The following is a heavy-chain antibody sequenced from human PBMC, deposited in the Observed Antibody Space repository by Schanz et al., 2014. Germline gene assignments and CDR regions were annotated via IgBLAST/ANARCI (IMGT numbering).Heavy chain of an antibody. Sequence: EVQLVESGGGLVQPGGSLRLSCAASGFTFSTYAMSWVRQAPGKGLEWVSAIGGDASRTYYADSVKGRFTISRDNSTSTLYLQMNSLRAADTAVYYCAGAPPLVRGIAGWFGPWGQGSLVTVSS. V-gene: IGHV3-23*04. CDR2: IGGDASRT. CDR3: AGAPPLVRGIAGWFGP. CDR1: GFTFSTYA. D-gene: IGHD3-10*01. J-gene: IGHJ5*02.